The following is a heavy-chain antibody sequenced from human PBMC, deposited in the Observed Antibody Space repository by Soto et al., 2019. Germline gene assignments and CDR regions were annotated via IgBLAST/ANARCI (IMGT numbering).Heavy chain of an antibody. CDR3: ARHAKGYYYDNSGYYYRGYFEL. CDR2: IYYSGST. V-gene: IGHV4-59*08. J-gene: IGHJ2*01. CDR1: GGSISSYY. D-gene: IGHD3-22*01. Sequence: SETLSLTCTVSGGSISSYYWSWIRQPPGKGLEWIGYIYYSGSTNYNPSLKSRVTISVDTSKNQFSLKLSSVTAADTAVYYCARHAKGYYYDNSGYYYRGYFELWGRGTLVTVSS.